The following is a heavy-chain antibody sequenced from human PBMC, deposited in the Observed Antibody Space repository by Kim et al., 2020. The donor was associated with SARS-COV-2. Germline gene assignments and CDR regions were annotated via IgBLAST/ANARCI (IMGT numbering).Heavy chain of an antibody. Sequence: NPSLKIRVTISVDTSKNQFSLRLSSVTAADTAVYYCARLRERYGDYYFDYWGQGTLVTVSS. V-gene: IGHV4-39*01. D-gene: IGHD4-17*01. J-gene: IGHJ4*02. CDR3: ARLRERYGDYYFDY.